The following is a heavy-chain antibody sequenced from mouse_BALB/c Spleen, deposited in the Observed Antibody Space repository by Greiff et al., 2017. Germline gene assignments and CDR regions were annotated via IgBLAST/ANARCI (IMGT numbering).Heavy chain of an antibody. CDR1: GFTFSSFC. CDR3: ASDGNYPGAY. J-gene: IGHJ3*01. Sequence: EVMLVESGGGLVQPGGSRKLSCAASGFTFSSFCMHWVRQAPAKGLEWVAYISSGSSTIYYADTVKGRFTFSRDNPKNTQFLQMTSLRSEDTAMYYCASDGNYPGAYWGQGTLVTVSA. V-gene: IGHV5-17*02. CDR2: ISSGSSTI. D-gene: IGHD2-1*01.